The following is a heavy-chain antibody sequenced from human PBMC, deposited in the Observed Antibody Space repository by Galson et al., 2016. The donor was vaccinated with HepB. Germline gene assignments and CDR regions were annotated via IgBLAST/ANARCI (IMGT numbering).Heavy chain of an antibody. J-gene: IGHJ5*02. D-gene: IGHD3-3*01. CDR2: ISYDGRVK. Sequence: SLRLSCAASGFSFSTYAMRWVRQPPGKGLEWVAVISYDGRVKKYAESVKGRFTISRDNSNNTVYLEMDGPSGNDTAVYYCARSSYDYSGGAHSGWFDPWGQGTLVTVSS. V-gene: IGHV3-30*04. CDR3: ARSSYDYSGGAHSGWFDP. CDR1: GFSFSTYA.